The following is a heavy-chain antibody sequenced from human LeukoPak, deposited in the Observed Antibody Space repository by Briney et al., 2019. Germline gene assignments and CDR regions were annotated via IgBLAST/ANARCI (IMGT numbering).Heavy chain of an antibody. CDR1: GGSFSGYY. D-gene: IGHD3-10*01. Sequence: SETLSLTCAVYGGSFSGYYWSWIRQPPGKGLEWIGGINHSGSTNYNPSLKSRVTISVDTSKNQFSLKLSSVTAADTAVYYCARGPDYYGSNLDFDYWGQGTLVTVSS. CDR3: ARGPDYYGSNLDFDY. J-gene: IGHJ4*02. CDR2: INHSGST. V-gene: IGHV4-34*01.